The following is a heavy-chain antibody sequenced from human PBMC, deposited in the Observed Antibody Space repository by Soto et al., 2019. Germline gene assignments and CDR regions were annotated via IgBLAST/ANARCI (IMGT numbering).Heavy chain of an antibody. J-gene: IGHJ4*02. Sequence: PWVSLRLSCAVSAFNVRSYWMSWVRQAPGKGLEWVASIKEDGSEIYYLQSVRGRFAISRDSAGNALQLAMNYLSAEDTATYFCAREIGYDYVNWGQGTLVTVSS. CDR3: AREIGYDYVN. D-gene: IGHD5-12*01. V-gene: IGHV3-7*01. CDR2: IKEDGSEI. CDR1: AFNVRSYW.